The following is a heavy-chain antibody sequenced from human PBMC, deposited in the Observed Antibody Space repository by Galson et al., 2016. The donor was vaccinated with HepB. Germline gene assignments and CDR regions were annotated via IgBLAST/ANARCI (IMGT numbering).Heavy chain of an antibody. CDR3: AKDSGSGWYGDYLDY. D-gene: IGHD6-19*01. J-gene: IGHJ4*02. CDR2: ITGGGAGT. V-gene: IGHV3-23*01. Sequence: SLRLSCAASGFTFSSYAMNWVRQAPGNGLAWVSRITGGGAGTYYATSVKGRFTVSRDHSKNTLYLQMNSLSVEDTAVYYCAKDSGSGWYGDYLDYWGQGTLVTVAS. CDR1: GFTFSSYA.